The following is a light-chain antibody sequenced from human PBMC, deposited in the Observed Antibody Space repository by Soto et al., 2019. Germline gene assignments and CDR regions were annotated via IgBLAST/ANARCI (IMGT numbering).Light chain of an antibody. Sequence: EIVMTQSPAPRSVSPGERATRACRASQSVTSNLAWYQQKPGQAPRLLSCGASARATGIPARFSGSGSGTEFTLTISSLRSEDFAVYYCQQDNNWPWAFGQGTKVDIK. J-gene: IGKJ1*01. CDR2: GAS. CDR1: QSVTSN. CDR3: QQDNNWPWA. V-gene: IGKV3-15*01.